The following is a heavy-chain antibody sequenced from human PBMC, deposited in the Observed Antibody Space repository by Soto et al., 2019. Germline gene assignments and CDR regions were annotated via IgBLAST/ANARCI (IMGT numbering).Heavy chain of an antibody. Sequence: SVKVSCKASGFTFTSSAVQWVRQARGERLEGIGWIVVGSGNTNYAQKFQERGTITRDMATSTAYMEMSSLRSEDTAVYYCAAMSRSVFGPFAIWGKGTRATVSS. CDR1: GFTFTSSA. CDR2: IVVGSGNT. D-gene: IGHD2-2*01. V-gene: IGHV1-58*01. CDR3: AAMSRSVFGPFAI. J-gene: IGHJ3*02.